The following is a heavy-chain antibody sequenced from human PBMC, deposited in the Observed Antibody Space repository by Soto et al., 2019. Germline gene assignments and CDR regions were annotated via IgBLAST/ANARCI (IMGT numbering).Heavy chain of an antibody. CDR1: GYTFTSYG. CDR3: ARGANWVDI. J-gene: IGHJ3*02. V-gene: IGHV1-3*01. Sequence: AASVKVSCKASGYTFTSYGISWVRQAPGQRLEWMGWINAGNGNTKYSQKFQSRVTITRDTSASTAYMELSSLRSEDTAVYYCARGANWVDIWGQGTMVTVSS. D-gene: IGHD7-27*01. CDR2: INAGNGNT.